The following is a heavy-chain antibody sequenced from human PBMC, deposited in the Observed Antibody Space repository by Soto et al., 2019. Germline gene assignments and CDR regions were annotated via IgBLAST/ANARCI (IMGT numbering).Heavy chain of an antibody. Sequence: QVQLQESGPGLVKPSQTLSLTCTVSGGSISSGGYYWSWIRQHPGKGLEWIGYIYYGGSTYYNPSRKSRVTITVDTSKNEFSLKVSSVTAADTAVYYCARDVAAAGGWFDPWGQGTLVTVSS. J-gene: IGHJ5*02. V-gene: IGHV4-31*03. CDR2: IYYGGST. CDR3: ARDVAAAGGWFDP. CDR1: GGSISSGGYY. D-gene: IGHD6-13*01.